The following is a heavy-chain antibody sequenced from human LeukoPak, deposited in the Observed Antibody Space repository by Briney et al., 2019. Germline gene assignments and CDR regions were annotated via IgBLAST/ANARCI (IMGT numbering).Heavy chain of an antibody. CDR3: ARGGVPAAMLDY. D-gene: IGHD2-2*01. V-gene: IGHV3-30*04. CDR2: ISYDGSNK. Sequence: PGGSLRLSCAASGFTFSSYAMHWVRQAPGKGLEWVAVISYDGSNKYYADSVKGRFTISRDNSKNTLYLQMNSLRAEDTAVYYCARGGVPAAMLDYWGQGTLVTVSS. J-gene: IGHJ4*02. CDR1: GFTFSSYA.